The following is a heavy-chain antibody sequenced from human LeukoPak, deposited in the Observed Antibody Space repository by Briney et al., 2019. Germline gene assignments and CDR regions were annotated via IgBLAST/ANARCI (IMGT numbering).Heavy chain of an antibody. D-gene: IGHD1-26*01. CDR3: ARGGRGVGANDAFDI. J-gene: IGHJ3*02. Sequence: SVKVSCKASGYTFSEYGISWVRQAPGQGLEWMGGIIPIFGTANYAQKFQGRVTITADKSTSTAYMELSSLRSEDTAVYYCARGGRGVGANDAFDIWGQGTMVTVSS. CDR1: GYTFSEYG. CDR2: IIPIFGTA. V-gene: IGHV1-69*06.